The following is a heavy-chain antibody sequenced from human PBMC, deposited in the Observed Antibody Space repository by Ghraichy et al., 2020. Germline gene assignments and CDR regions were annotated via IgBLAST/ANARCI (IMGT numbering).Heavy chain of an antibody. CDR1: GFTFSGYD. D-gene: IGHD2-15*01. J-gene: IGHJ6*02. CDR2: LGIAGDT. Sequence: GGSRRLSCAASGFTFSGYDMHWIRQRPGSGLEWVAALGIAGDTYFAGSVKGRFTLSRENAQNSVFLQMNGLRVGDTALYFYTRDLYGMDVWGLGTTVTVS. CDR3: TRDLYGMDV. V-gene: IGHV3-13*01.